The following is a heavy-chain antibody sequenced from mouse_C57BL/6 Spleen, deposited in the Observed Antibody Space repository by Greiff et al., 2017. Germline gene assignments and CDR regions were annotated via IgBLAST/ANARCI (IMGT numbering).Heavy chain of an antibody. CDR2: IHPNSGST. CDR3: ARSYGSSWYFDV. V-gene: IGHV1-64*01. J-gene: IGHJ1*03. CDR1: GYTFTSYW. D-gene: IGHD1-1*01. Sequence: QVQLQQPGAELVKPGASVKLSCKASGYTFTSYWMHWVKQRPGQGLEWIGMIHPNSGSTNYNEKFKSKATLTVDKSSSTAYMQLSSLTSEYSAVYYCARSYGSSWYFDVWGTGTTVTVSS.